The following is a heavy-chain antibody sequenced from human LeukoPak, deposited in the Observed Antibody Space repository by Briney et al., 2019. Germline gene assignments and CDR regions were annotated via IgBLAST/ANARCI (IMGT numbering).Heavy chain of an antibody. Sequence: PSETLSLTCTVSGGSISSSSYYWGWIRQPPGEGLEWIGSIYYSGSTYYNPSLKSRVTISVDTSKNQFSLKLSSVTAADTAVCYCARCIGDLVAAPIVWSDPWGQGTLVTVSS. CDR2: IYYSGST. J-gene: IGHJ5*02. CDR1: GGSISSSSYY. CDR3: ARCIGDLVAAPIVWSDP. D-gene: IGHD5-12*01. V-gene: IGHV4-39*01.